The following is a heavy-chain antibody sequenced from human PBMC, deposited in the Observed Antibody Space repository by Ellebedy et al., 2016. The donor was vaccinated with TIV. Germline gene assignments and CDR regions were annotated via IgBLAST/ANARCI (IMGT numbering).Heavy chain of an antibody. CDR3: ARDHPLGIENFDY. J-gene: IGHJ4*02. V-gene: IGHV3-43*01. Sequence: GESLKISCAASGFTFDDYTMHWVRQAPGKGLEWVSLINWDGTNTDYAASVKGRFTISRDNSKDSLYLQMNSLRAEDTAVYYCARDHPLGIENFDYWGQGTLVTVSS. CDR2: INWDGTNT. CDR1: GFTFDDYT. D-gene: IGHD7-27*01.